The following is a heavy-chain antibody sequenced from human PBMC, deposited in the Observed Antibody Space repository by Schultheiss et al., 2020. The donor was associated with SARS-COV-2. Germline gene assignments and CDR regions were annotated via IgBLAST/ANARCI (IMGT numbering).Heavy chain of an antibody. V-gene: IGHV3-48*04. Sequence: GGSLRLSCAASGFTFSSYAMHWVRQAPGKGLEWVSYISSSGSTIYYADSVKGRFTISRDNAKNSLYLQMNSLRAEDTAVYYCARGLGGVWAAFDIWGQGTMVTVSS. D-gene: IGHD3-16*01. CDR1: GFTFSSYA. CDR3: ARGLGGVWAAFDI. CDR2: ISSSGSTI. J-gene: IGHJ3*02.